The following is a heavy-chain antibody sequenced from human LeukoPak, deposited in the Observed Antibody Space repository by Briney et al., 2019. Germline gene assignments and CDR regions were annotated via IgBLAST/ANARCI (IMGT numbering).Heavy chain of an antibody. CDR3: VREFRDAFDI. Sequence: GGSLRLSCAASGFTFSSYGMHWVRQAPGKGLEWVAFIRYDGSNKYYADSVKGRFTISRDNNWNTVYLQMNSLRVEDTAVYFCVREFRDAFDIWGQGTRVTVSS. J-gene: IGHJ3*02. V-gene: IGHV3-30*02. D-gene: IGHD3-10*01. CDR1: GFTFSSYG. CDR2: IRYDGSNK.